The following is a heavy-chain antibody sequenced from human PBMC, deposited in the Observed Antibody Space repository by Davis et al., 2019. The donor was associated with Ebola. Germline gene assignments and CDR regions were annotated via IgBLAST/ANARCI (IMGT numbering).Heavy chain of an antibody. CDR3: TSTYSSFDY. CDR2: IRSKADSYAT. D-gene: IGHD2-21*01. Sequence: GGSLRLSCAASGFTFSGSAMHWVRQASGKGLEWVGRIRSKADSYATAYAASVKGRFTISRDDSKNTAYLQMNSLKTEDTAVYYCTSTYSSFDYWGQGTLVTVSS. V-gene: IGHV3-73*01. J-gene: IGHJ4*02. CDR1: GFTFSGSA.